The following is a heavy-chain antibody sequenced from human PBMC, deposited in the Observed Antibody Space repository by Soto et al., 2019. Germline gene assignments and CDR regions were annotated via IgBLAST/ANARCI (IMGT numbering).Heavy chain of an antibody. J-gene: IGHJ4*02. CDR3: ARAVLPATAPFDY. Sequence: QVQLQESGPRLVKPSETLSLTCIVSGGSISNYYWSWIRQPPGKGLEWIGYIYYSGSTNYNPPLQSRVTISVDTSKNQFSRKLSSVTAADPAVYYCARAVLPATAPFDYWGQGTLVTVSS. CDR1: GGSISNYY. CDR2: IYYSGST. V-gene: IGHV4-59*01. D-gene: IGHD2-2*01.